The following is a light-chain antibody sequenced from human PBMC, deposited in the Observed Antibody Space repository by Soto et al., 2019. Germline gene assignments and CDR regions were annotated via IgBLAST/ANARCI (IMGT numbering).Light chain of an antibody. J-gene: IGKJ2*01. CDR3: PKFNTYPYT. CDR2: MAS. CDR1: QSISTW. Sequence: DIQMTQSPSTLSASVGDRVTITCRASQSISTWLAWYQQKPGKAPNLLIYMASSLESGVPSSFSGSGSGTEFTLTISSLQPDDSATYYCPKFNTYPYTFGQGTKLEIK. V-gene: IGKV1-5*03.